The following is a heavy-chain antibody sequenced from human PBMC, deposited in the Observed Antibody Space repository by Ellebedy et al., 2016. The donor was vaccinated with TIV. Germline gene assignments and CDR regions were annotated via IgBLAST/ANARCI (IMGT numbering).Heavy chain of an antibody. V-gene: IGHV1-69*13. CDR3: ARDRGGSSYYYYYYMDV. Sequence: SVKVSXXASGYTFTSYYMHWVRQAPGQGLEWMGGIIPIFGTANYAQKFQGRVKITADESTSTAYMELSSLRSEDTAVYYCARDRGGSSYYYYYYMDVWGKGTTVTVSS. CDR1: GYTFTSYY. CDR2: IIPIFGTA. J-gene: IGHJ6*03. D-gene: IGHD6-6*01.